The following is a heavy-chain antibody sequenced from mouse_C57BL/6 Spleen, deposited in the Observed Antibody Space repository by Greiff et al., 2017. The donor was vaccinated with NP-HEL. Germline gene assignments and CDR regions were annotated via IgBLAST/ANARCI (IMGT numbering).Heavy chain of an antibody. D-gene: IGHD1-1*01. V-gene: IGHV5-6*01. CDR1: GFTFSSYG. CDR3: ARSGYYGSSYYFDY. Sequence: EVHLVESGGDLVKPGGSLKLSCAASGFTFSSYGMSWVRQTPDKRLEWVATISSGGSYTYYPDSVKGRFTISRDNAKNTLYLQMSSLKSEDTAMYYCARSGYYGSSYYFDYWGQGTTLTVSS. CDR2: ISSGGSYT. J-gene: IGHJ2*01.